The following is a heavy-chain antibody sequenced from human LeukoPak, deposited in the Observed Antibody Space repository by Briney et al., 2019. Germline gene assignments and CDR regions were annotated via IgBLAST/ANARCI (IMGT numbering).Heavy chain of an antibody. CDR1: GYTFSSYT. Sequence: GAPVKVSCKASGYTFSSYTMNWVRQAPGQGLEWMGWINTNTGNPTYAQGFTGRFVFSLDTSVSTAYLQISSLKAEDTAVYYCARDPAPLGYWGQGTLVTVSS. V-gene: IGHV7-4-1*02. J-gene: IGHJ4*02. CDR2: INTNTGNP. CDR3: ARDPAPLGY.